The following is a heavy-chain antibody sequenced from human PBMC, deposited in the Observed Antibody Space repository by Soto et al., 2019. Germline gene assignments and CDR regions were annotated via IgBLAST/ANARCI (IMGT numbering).Heavy chain of an antibody. CDR1: GITFRDSW. V-gene: IGHV3-74*01. J-gene: IGHJ6*04. D-gene: IGHD2-15*01. CDR2: INRDASTT. Sequence: XXSLSLSSAASGITFRDSWLDWLLQAPGKGLVWVSRINRDASTTGYADSVKGRFTLSRDNAKNTVYLQMNSMRAEDMVVYDCARGIKDHYAMDVWGKGTTVTVSS. CDR3: ARGIKDHYAMDV.